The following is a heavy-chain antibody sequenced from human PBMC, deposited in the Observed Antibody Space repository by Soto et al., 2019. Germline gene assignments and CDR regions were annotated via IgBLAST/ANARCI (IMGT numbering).Heavy chain of an antibody. J-gene: IGHJ4*02. CDR2: IYYSGST. CDR3: ARHVNNRILDY. V-gene: IGHV4-39*01. CDR1: GGSISSSSYY. D-gene: IGHD1-1*01. Sequence: SETLSLTCTVSGGSISSSSYYWGWIRQPPGKGLEWIGSIYYSGSTYYNPSLKSRVTISVDTSKNQFSLKLSSVTAADTAVYYCARHVNNRILDYWGQGTLVTVSS.